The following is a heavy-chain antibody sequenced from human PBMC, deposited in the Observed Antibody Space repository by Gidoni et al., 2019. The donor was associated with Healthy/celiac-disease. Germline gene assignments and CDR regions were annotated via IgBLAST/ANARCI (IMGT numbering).Heavy chain of an antibody. D-gene: IGHD1-26*01. J-gene: IGHJ5*02. CDR3: ARESGSPAGWFDP. Sequence: QVQLLESGGGVVQPGRYLRLTRAASGFTFISYGMHWVRQAPGKGLEWLAVIWYDGSNKYYADSVKGRFTISRDNSKNTLYLQMNSLRAEDTAVYYCARESGSPAGWFDPWGQGTLVTVSS. CDR2: IWYDGSNK. V-gene: IGHV3-33*01. CDR1: GFTFISYG.